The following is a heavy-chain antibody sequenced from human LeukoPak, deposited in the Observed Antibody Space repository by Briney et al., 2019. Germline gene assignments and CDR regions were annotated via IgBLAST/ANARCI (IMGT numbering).Heavy chain of an antibody. D-gene: IGHD6-13*01. Sequence: PSETLSLTCAVSGGSISSGGYSWSWIRQPPGKGLEWIGYIYHSGSTYYNPSLKSRVTISVGRSKNQFSLKLSSVTAADTAVYYCARGVSAAGHLFDYWGQGTLVTVSS. CDR1: GGSISSGGYS. CDR3: ARGVSAAGHLFDY. CDR2: IYHSGST. V-gene: IGHV4-30-2*01. J-gene: IGHJ4*02.